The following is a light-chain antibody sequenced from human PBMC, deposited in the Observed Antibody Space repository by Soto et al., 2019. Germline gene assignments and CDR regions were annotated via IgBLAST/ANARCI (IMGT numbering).Light chain of an antibody. J-gene: IGKJ5*01. Sequence: EVLMTQSPATLSVSPGERATLSCRASESVSRKLAWYLQKPGQAPRLLIYDASTRATGIPDSFSGGGSGTEFTLTISSLKSADFVVYYCQQYNSWHPITFGQGTRLEIK. V-gene: IGKV3-15*01. CDR3: QQYNSWHPIT. CDR2: DAS. CDR1: ESVSRK.